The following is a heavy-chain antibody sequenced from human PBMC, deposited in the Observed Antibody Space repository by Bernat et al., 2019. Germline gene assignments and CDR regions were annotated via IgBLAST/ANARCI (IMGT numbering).Heavy chain of an antibody. CDR3: VRDAGYCSGGSCYNLFDS. D-gene: IGHD2-15*01. Sequence: EVQLVESGGGLVQPGGSLRLSCAASGSTFSDHYMDWVRQAPGKGLEWISRIRNKPNSYTTEYAASVKGRFTISRDDSKNSLYLQMNSMKTEDTAVYYCVRDAGYCSGGSCYNLFDSWGQGTLVTVPS. J-gene: IGHJ4*02. V-gene: IGHV3-72*01. CDR1: GSTFSDHY. CDR2: IRNKPNSYTT.